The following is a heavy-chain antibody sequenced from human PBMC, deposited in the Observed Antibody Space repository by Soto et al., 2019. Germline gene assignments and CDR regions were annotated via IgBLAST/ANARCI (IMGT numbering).Heavy chain of an antibody. Sequence: PGGSLRLSCAASGFIVRSNYMSWVRQAPGKGLECVSVIYSGGSTDYADSVTGRFTISRDNSKNTLYLQMNSLRAEDSAMYYCARSWGYLDYWGQGTLVTVSS. CDR2: IYSGGST. J-gene: IGHJ4*02. D-gene: IGHD1-26*01. V-gene: IGHV3-53*01. CDR3: ARSWGYLDY. CDR1: GFIVRSNY.